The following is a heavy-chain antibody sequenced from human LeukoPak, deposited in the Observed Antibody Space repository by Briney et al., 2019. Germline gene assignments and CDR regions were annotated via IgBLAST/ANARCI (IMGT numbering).Heavy chain of an antibody. CDR2: IRYDGSNK. CDR1: GFTFSSYG. D-gene: IGHD3-9*01. V-gene: IGHV3-30*02. J-gene: IGHJ4*02. CDR3: APGYDILTGYYRRGAFDY. Sequence: PGGSLRLSCAASGFTFSSYGMHWVRQAPGEGLEWVAFIRYDGSNKYYADSVKGRFTISRDNSKNTLYLQMNSLRAEDTAVYYCAPGYDILTGYYRRGAFDYWGQGTLVTVSS.